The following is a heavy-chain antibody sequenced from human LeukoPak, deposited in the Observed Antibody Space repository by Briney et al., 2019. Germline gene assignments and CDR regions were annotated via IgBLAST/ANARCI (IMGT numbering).Heavy chain of an antibody. CDR2: IYYSGTI. Sequence: SETLSLTCTVSGASISSSSYYWGWLRQPPGKGLEWIGSIYYSGTIYYSPSLKSRVTISVDTSKNQFSLKLSSVTAADTAVYYCATSSGWYRNWFDPWGQGTLVTVSS. CDR1: GASISSSSYY. V-gene: IGHV4-39*07. CDR3: ATSSGWYRNWFDP. D-gene: IGHD6-19*01. J-gene: IGHJ5*02.